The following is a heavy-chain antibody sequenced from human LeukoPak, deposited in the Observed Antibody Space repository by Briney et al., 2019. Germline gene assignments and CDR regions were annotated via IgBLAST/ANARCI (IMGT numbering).Heavy chain of an antibody. J-gene: IGHJ3*02. CDR1: GFTFSSYS. CDR3: ARDRGIADSDAFEI. Sequence: PGGSLRLSCAASGFTFSSYSMNWVRQAPGKGLEWVSSISSSSSYIYYADSVKGRFTISRDNAKNSLYLQMNSLRAEDTAVYYCARDRGIADSDAFEIWGQGTMVTVSS. V-gene: IGHV3-21*01. CDR2: ISSSSSYI. D-gene: IGHD6-13*01.